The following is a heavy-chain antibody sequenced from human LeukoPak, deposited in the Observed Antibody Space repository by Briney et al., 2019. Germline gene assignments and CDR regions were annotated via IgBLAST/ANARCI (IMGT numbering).Heavy chain of an antibody. CDR2: LSGSSGDT. V-gene: IGHV3-23*01. CDR1: GFTFSSYV. J-gene: IGHJ4*02. CDR3: AKDFRDGYNPYYFDY. Sequence: GGSLRLSCAASGFTFSSYVVSWVRQAPGKGLEWVSALSGSSGDTYYADSVKGRFTISRDNSKNTLYLQMNSLRDEDTAVYYCAKDFRDGYNPYYFDYWGQGTLVTVSS. D-gene: IGHD5-24*01.